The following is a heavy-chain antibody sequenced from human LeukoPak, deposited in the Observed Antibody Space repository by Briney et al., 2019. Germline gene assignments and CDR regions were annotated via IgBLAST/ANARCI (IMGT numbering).Heavy chain of an antibody. Sequence: GRSLRLSCVASAFTFSGYSMHWVRQAPGKGLEWVAFISHDGSNKYCADSLKGRFTISRDNSKNTLFLQMNSLRPEDTAVYYCARVGYDYNWYDAFDIWGQGTMVTVSS. J-gene: IGHJ3*02. CDR3: ARVGYDYNWYDAFDI. D-gene: IGHD1-1*01. CDR2: ISHDGSNK. CDR1: AFTFSGYS. V-gene: IGHV3-30*04.